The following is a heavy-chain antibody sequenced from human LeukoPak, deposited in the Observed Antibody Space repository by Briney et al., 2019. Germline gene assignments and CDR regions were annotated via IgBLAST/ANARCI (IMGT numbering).Heavy chain of an antibody. CDR1: GFVFSSYE. V-gene: IGHV3-48*03. CDR3: ASAVGYCGGDCYSDY. Sequence: GGXLRLSCAASGFVFSSYEMNWVRQAPGKGLEWISYISSSGTTIHYADSVKGRFTISRDNAKNALYPQMNSLRGDDTAIYYCASAVGYCGGDCYSDYWGQGTLVTVSS. CDR2: ISSSGTTI. J-gene: IGHJ4*02. D-gene: IGHD2-21*02.